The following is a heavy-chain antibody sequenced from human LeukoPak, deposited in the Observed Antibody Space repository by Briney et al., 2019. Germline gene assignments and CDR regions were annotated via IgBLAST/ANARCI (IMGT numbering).Heavy chain of an antibody. D-gene: IGHD5-24*01. V-gene: IGHV3-30*04. CDR3: ARDEFDGYNLGPSIY. CDR2: ISYDGVHK. J-gene: IGHJ4*02. Sequence: GGPLRLSCAASGFTFRNYAMHWVRQTPDKGLEWVAVISYDGVHKNYADSVKGRFTISRDDTKNTLYLQMNSLRTEDTGLYYCARDEFDGYNLGPSIYWGQGTLVTVSP. CDR1: GFTFRNYA.